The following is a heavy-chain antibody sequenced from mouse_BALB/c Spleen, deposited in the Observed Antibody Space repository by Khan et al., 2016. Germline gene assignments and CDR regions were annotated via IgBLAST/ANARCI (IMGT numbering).Heavy chain of an antibody. Sequence: EGKLHESGGGLVQPGGSLKLSCAASRFDFSRYWMSWVRQAPGKGLEWIGEINPKSGTINYTPTLKEKFIITRDKAKNTPYMQMSKVKSEDTALYYCARAGYYGYLAYWGQGTLVTVSA. J-gene: IGHJ3*01. CDR2: INPKSGTI. V-gene: IGHV4-1*02. CDR3: ARAGYYGYLAY. CDR1: RFDFSRYW. D-gene: IGHD1-1*01.